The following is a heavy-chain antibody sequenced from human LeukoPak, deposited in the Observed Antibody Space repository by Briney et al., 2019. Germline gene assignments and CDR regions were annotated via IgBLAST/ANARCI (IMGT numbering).Heavy chain of an antibody. D-gene: IGHD6-19*01. Sequence: GGSLRLSCAASGFTCSNYAMSWVRQAPGKGLEWVSSISVSGGNTYYAGSVKGRFTISRDDSNNTLYLQMNSLTAEDTALYYCATKQWLVRGWFDPWGQGTLVTVSS. CDR3: ATKQWLVRGWFDP. CDR2: ISVSGGNT. V-gene: IGHV3-23*01. J-gene: IGHJ5*02. CDR1: GFTCSNYA.